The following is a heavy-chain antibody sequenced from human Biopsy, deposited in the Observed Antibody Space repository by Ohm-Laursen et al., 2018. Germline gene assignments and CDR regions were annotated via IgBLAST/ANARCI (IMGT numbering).Heavy chain of an antibody. CDR2: IYYSGST. CDR1: GGSIGSFF. V-gene: IGHV4-59*07. Sequence: SDTLPLTCTVSGGSIGSFFWSWIRQPPGKGLEWIGYIYYSGSTNYNPSLRSRVTISVDRSKNQFSLELSSVTAADTAVYYCARVGAGAPSIDYFDYWGQGALVTVSP. J-gene: IGHJ4*02. CDR3: ARVGAGAPSIDYFDY. D-gene: IGHD1-26*01.